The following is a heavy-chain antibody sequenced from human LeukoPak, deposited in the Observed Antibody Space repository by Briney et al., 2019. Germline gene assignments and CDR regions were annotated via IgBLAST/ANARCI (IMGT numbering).Heavy chain of an antibody. CDR2: IIPILGIA. CDR1: GGTFSSYA. J-gene: IGHJ3*01. D-gene: IGHD2-2*02. CDR3: ARGLGVVPAAIFVY. Sequence: SVKVSCKASGGTFSSYAISWVRQAPGQGLEWMGRIIPILGIANYAQKFQGRVTITADKSTSTAYMELSSLRSEDTAVYYCARGLGVVPAAIFVYWGQGTMVIVAS. V-gene: IGHV1-69*04.